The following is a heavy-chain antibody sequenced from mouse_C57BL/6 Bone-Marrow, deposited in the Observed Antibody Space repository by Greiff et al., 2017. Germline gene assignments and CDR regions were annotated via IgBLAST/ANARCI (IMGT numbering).Heavy chain of an antibody. CDR2: IDPSDSYT. V-gene: IGHV1-50*01. Sequence: QVQLQQPGAELVKPGASVKLSCKASGYTFTSYWMQWVKQRPGQGLEWIGEIDPSDSYTNYNQKFKGKATLTVDTSSSTAYMQLSSLTSEDSAVYYCARWRYGTWFAYWGQGTLVTVSA. D-gene: IGHD1-1*01. J-gene: IGHJ3*01. CDR3: ARWRYGTWFAY. CDR1: GYTFTSYW.